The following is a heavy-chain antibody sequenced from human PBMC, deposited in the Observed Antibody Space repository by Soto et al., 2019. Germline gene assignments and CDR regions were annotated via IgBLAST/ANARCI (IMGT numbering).Heavy chain of an antibody. CDR1: GLSVSNYA. CDR3: EKDANWEDHY. D-gene: IGHD1-1*01. V-gene: IGHV3-23*01. J-gene: IGHJ4*02. Sequence: GGTLRLGRGASGLSVSNYAMTWVRQAPGKGLEWVSFISGSGGITYYADSVKGRFTISRDNSKNTLYLQMHSLRAEDTAIYYCEKDANWEDHYWGQGT. CDR2: ISGSGGIT.